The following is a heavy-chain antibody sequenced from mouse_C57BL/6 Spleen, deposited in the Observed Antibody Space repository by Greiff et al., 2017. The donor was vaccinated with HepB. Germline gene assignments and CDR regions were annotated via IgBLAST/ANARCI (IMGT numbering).Heavy chain of an antibody. J-gene: IGHJ2*01. D-gene: IGHD2-5*01. Sequence: EVKLEESGGGLVKPGGSLKLSCAASGFTFSDYGMHWVRQAPEKGLEWVAYISSGSSTIYYADTVKGRFTISRDNAKNTLFLQMTSLRSEDTAMYYCARPYYSNYYFDYWGQGTTLTVSS. V-gene: IGHV5-17*01. CDR1: GFTFSDYG. CDR2: ISSGSSTI. CDR3: ARPYYSNYYFDY.